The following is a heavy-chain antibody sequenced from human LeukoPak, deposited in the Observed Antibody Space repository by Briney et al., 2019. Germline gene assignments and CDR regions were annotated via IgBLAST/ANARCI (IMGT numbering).Heavy chain of an antibody. J-gene: IGHJ4*02. Sequence: SQTLSLTCTVSGGSISSGGYYWSWIRQHPGQGLEWIGYIYYSGSTYYNPSLKSRVTISVDTSKNQFSLKLSSVTAADTAVYYCARDDSRVAAFDYWGQGTLVIVSS. D-gene: IGHD6-13*01. CDR1: GGSISSGGYY. V-gene: IGHV4-31*03. CDR2: IYYSGST. CDR3: ARDDSRVAAFDY.